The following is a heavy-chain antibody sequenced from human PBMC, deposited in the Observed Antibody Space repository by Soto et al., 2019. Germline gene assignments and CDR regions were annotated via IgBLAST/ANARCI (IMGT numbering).Heavy chain of an antibody. CDR3: ARGTSEYQLLYGLYYYYGMDV. Sequence: SETLSLTCTVSGGSISSGGYYWSWIRQHPGKGLEWIGYIYYSGSTYYNPSLKSRVTISVDTSKNQFSLKLSSVTAADKAVYYCARGTSEYQLLYGLYYYYGMDVWGQGTTVTVSS. CDR1: GGSISSGGYY. J-gene: IGHJ6*02. V-gene: IGHV4-31*03. D-gene: IGHD2-2*02. CDR2: IYYSGST.